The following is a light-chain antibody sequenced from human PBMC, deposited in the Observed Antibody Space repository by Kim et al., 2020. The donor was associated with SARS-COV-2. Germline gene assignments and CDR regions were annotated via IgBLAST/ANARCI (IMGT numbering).Light chain of an antibody. CDR3: QQFDLYPWT. CDR1: QSLSTR. Sequence: ASGGERVTIACRASQSLSTRLAWYQQKPGKAPKLLIYKGSSLQSGVPPRFSGSGSGTEFTLTISSLQPDDFASYYCQQFDLYPWTFGQGTKVDIK. CDR2: KGS. J-gene: IGKJ1*01. V-gene: IGKV1-5*03.